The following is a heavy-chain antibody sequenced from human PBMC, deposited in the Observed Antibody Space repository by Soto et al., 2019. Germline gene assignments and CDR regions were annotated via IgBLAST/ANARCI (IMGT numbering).Heavy chain of an antibody. CDR2: ISAYNGNT. V-gene: IGHV1-18*01. CDR3: ARDSTGPSMWYAFDS. CDR1: GDTFTSYG. J-gene: IGHJ3*02. Sequence: ASVKVSCKASGDTFTSYGISWVRRAPGQGLEWMGWISAYNGNTNYAQKLQGRVTMTTDTSTSTAYMELRSLRSDDTAVYYCARDSTGPSMWYAFDSWGEGTMVTVSS. D-gene: IGHD2-21*01.